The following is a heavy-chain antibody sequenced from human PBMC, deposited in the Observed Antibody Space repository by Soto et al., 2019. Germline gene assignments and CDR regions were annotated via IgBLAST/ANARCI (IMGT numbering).Heavy chain of an antibody. D-gene: IGHD6-19*01. Sequence: QVQLVQSGAEVKKPGASVKVSCKASGYTFTSYDINWVRQATGQGLEWMGWMNPNSGNTGYAQKFQGRVTMTSNTSISTAYMELRSLRSKDTAVYYCARGVRGPVAGIERWFDPWGQGTLFTVSS. CDR1: GYTFTSYD. CDR2: MNPNSGNT. V-gene: IGHV1-8*01. CDR3: ARGVRGPVAGIERWFDP. J-gene: IGHJ5*02.